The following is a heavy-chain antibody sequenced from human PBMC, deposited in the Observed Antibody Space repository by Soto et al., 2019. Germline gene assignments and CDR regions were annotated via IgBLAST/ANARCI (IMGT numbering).Heavy chain of an antibody. CDR1: GFTFSSYG. CDR2: IWYDGSNK. V-gene: IGHV3-33*01. J-gene: IGHJ1*01. Sequence: QVQLVESGGGVVQSGRSLRLSCAASGFTFSSYGMHWVRQAPGKGLEWVAVIWYDGSNKYHADSVKGRFTISRDNSKNTLYLQMNSLRAEDTAVYYCARSSSMDEYFQHWGQGTLVTVSS. D-gene: IGHD3-10*01. CDR3: ARSSSMDEYFQH.